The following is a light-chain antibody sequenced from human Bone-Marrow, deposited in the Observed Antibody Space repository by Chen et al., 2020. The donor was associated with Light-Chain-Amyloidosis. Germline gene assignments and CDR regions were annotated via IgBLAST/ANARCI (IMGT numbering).Light chain of an antibody. Sequence: IQRTQSPSPLSPSVGDRVTITCRASQSVDSCLAWYQQKPGQAPKLLIYKSSTLQSGVPSRFSGSGSGTEFTLTISSLQPDDLATYYCQHYTSRSRALTFGGGIKVEI. CDR2: KSS. CDR3: QHYTSRSRALT. V-gene: IGKV1-5*03. J-gene: IGKJ4*01. CDR1: QSVDSC.